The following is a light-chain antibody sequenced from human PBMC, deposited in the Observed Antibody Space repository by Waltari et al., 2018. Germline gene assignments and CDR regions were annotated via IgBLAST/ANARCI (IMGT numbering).Light chain of an antibody. CDR1: SSDVGSYNH. CDR2: DVT. J-gene: IGLJ1*01. V-gene: IGLV2-14*03. Sequence: QSALTQPASVSGSLGQSLPISCTGTSSDVGSYNHVSWYQQYPGKAPQVIILDVTYRPSGVSNRFSGSKSGNTASLTISGLQAEDEATYYCSSFTITYTFVFGTGTKVTVL. CDR3: SSFTITYTFV.